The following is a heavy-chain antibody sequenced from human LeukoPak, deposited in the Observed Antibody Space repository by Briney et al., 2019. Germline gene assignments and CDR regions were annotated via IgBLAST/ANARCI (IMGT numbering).Heavy chain of an antibody. CDR2: INYDGSNK. CDR3: ARHNSSSWYYFDY. Sequence: GRSLRLSCAASGFTFSNYGIHWVRQAPGKGLEWVAVINYDGSNKYYADSVKGRFTISRDNSKNTLYLQMNSLRAEDTAVYYCARHNSSSWYYFDYWGQGTLVTVSS. D-gene: IGHD6-13*01. V-gene: IGHV3-33*01. J-gene: IGHJ4*02. CDR1: GFTFSNYG.